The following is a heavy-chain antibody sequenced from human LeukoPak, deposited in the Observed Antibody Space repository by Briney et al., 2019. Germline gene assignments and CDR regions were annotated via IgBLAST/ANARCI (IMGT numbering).Heavy chain of an antibody. D-gene: IGHD5-24*01. CDR2: IYHAGAI. V-gene: IGHV4-39*01. CDR3: ARCGYNGGRFDH. J-gene: IGHJ4*02. CDR1: GASMDNNNYD. Sequence: PSETLSLTCTVSGASMDNNNYDWGWIRQPPGKGLEWVGSIYHAGAIYQNPSLKGRVTISEDTSKNQFSLILSSVTAADTAVYYCARCGYNGGRFDHWGQGTLVTVSS.